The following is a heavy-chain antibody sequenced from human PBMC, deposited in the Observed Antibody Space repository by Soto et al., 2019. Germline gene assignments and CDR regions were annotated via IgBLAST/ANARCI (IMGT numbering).Heavy chain of an antibody. CDR3: ARDAHSSGWKPFDY. Sequence: QVQLVESGGGVVQPGRSLRLSCAASGFTFSSYGMHWVRQAPGKGLEWVAVIWYDGSNKYYADSVKGRFTISRDNSKNTLYLQMNSLRAEDTAVYYCARDAHSSGWKPFDYWGQGTLVTVSS. J-gene: IGHJ4*02. D-gene: IGHD6-19*01. CDR2: IWYDGSNK. V-gene: IGHV3-33*01. CDR1: GFTFSSYG.